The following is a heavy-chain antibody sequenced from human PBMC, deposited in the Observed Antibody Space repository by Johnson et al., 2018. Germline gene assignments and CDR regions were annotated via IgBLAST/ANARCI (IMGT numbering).Heavy chain of an antibody. Sequence: VQLVESGGGVVQPGRSLRLSCAASGFTFSSYAMHWVRQAPGKGLEWVAVVSLDGSNGYYADSVKGRFTISRDNSKNTLSLQMNNLRSEDTAVYYCTRGDWYCDLWGRGTLVTVSS. CDR3: TRGDWYCDL. CDR1: GFTFSSYA. CDR2: VSLDGSNG. V-gene: IGHV3-30*04. J-gene: IGHJ2*01.